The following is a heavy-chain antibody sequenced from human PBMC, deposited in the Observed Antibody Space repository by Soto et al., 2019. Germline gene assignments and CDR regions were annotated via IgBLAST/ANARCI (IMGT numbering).Heavy chain of an antibody. V-gene: IGHV4-30-2*01. CDR2: IYHSGST. J-gene: IGHJ4*02. CDR1: GGSISSGGYS. CDR3: AAGGGLPRYY. D-gene: IGHD5-12*01. Sequence: QLQLQESGSVLVKPSQTLSLTCAVSGGSISSGGYSWSWIRQPRGKGLEWIGYIYHSGSTYYNPSLQSRVTISVDRSKNKFSLKLSSVTAADTAVYYCAAGGGLPRYYWGQGTLVTVSS.